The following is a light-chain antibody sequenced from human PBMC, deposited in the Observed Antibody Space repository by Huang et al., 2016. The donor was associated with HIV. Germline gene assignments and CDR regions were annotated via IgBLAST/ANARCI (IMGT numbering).Light chain of an antibody. CDR2: KVS. CDR3: MQGTHWPLT. CDR1: QSLVHSDGNTY. V-gene: IGKV2-30*02. Sequence: DIVMTQSPLSLPVTLGQPASISCRSTQSLVHSDGNTYLNWFHQRPGQSPRRLIYKVSHRDSWVPDRFSGSGSGTDFTLKISGVEAEDVGLYYCMQGTHWPLTFGGGTKVDI. J-gene: IGKJ4*01.